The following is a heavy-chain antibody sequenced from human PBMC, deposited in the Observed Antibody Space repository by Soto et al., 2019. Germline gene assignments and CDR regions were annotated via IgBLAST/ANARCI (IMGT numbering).Heavy chain of an antibody. J-gene: IGHJ6*02. CDR3: ARVTVGAVSSNYYYGMDV. CDR1: GGSISSGYYY. D-gene: IGHD1-26*01. V-gene: IGHV4-30-4*01. CDR2: IYYSGST. Sequence: NPSETLSLTCTVSGGSISSGYYYWSWIRQPPGKGLEWIGYIYYSGSTYYNPSPKSRVTISVDTSKNQFSLKLSSVTAADTAVYYCARVTVGAVSSNYYYGMDVWGQGTTVTVSS.